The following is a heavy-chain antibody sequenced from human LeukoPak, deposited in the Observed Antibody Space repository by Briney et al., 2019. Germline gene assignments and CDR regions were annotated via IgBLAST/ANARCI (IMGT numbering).Heavy chain of an antibody. CDR2: INPSGGST. Sequence: ASVKVSCKASGYTFTSYYMHWVRQAPGQGLEWMGIINPSGGSTSYAQKFQGRVTMTRDTSISTAYMELSRLRSDDTAVYYCARVGSGYDSGWFDPWGQGTLVTVSS. J-gene: IGHJ5*02. V-gene: IGHV1-46*01. CDR1: GYTFTSYY. CDR3: ARVGSGYDSGWFDP. D-gene: IGHD5-12*01.